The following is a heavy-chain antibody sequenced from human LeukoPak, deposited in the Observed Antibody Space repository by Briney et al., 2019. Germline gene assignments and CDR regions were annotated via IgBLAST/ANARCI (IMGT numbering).Heavy chain of an antibody. Sequence: SETLSLTCAVYGGSFSGYYWSWIRQPPGKGLEWIGEINHSGSTNYNPSLKSRVTISVDTSKNQFSLKLSSVTAADTAVYYCARGKPGKVKAAVLRYYYYMDVWGKGTTVTVSS. J-gene: IGHJ6*03. CDR3: ARGKPGKVKAAVLRYYYYMDV. CDR1: GGSFSGYY. CDR2: INHSGST. V-gene: IGHV4-34*01. D-gene: IGHD6-13*01.